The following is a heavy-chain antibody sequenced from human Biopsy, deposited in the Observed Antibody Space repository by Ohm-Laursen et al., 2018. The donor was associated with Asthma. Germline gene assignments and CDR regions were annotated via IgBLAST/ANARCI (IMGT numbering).Heavy chain of an antibody. V-gene: IGHV4-31*03. Sequence: SDTLSLTCTVSGDSITSGGWCWNWIRQHPGKGLERIGYIHHSGTSYFNPSLKSRVSFSRDTSKNQFSLRLSSVTAADTAMYYCARIPRRSGSYFVDYWGQGTLVTVSS. CDR1: GDSITSGGWC. J-gene: IGHJ4*02. D-gene: IGHD3-22*01. CDR2: IHHSGTS. CDR3: ARIPRRSGSYFVDY.